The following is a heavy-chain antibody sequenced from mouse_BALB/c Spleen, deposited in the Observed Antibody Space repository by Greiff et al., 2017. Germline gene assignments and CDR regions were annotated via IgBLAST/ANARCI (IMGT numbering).Heavy chain of an antibody. CDR1: GFNIKDYY. Sequence: EVKLVESGAELVRPGALVKLSCKASGFNIKDYYMHWVKQRPEQGLEWIGWIDPENGNTIYDPKFQGKASITADTSSNTAYLQLSSLTSEDTAVYYCARWTYIPDWLAYWGQGTLVTVSA. J-gene: IGHJ3*01. D-gene: IGHD1-3*01. CDR2: IDPENGNT. CDR3: ARWTYIPDWLAY. V-gene: IGHV14-1*02.